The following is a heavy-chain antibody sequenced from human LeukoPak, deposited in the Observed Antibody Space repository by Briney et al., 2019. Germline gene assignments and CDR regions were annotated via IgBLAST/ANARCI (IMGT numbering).Heavy chain of an antibody. J-gene: IGHJ4*02. Sequence: GGSLRLSCAASGFILSNYWMSWVRQASGKGLEWVTNIKSDGSEINYVDSVKGRFTISRDNAKNSLYLQMNSLRAEDTAVYHCARGAGLRYGSDYWGQGTLVAVFS. CDR2: IKSDGSEI. V-gene: IGHV3-7*03. CDR1: GFILSNYW. CDR3: ARGAGLRYGSDY. D-gene: IGHD3-9*01.